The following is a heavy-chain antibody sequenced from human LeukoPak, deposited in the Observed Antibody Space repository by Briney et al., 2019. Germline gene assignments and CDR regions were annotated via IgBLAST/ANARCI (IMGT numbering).Heavy chain of an antibody. CDR2: ITSNSGSA. J-gene: IGHJ4*02. CDR3: AKEIKLYDGGYFDY. D-gene: IGHD5/OR15-5a*01. CDR1: GFTFEDYV. V-gene: IGHV3-9*01. Sequence: GGSLRLSCAASGFTFEDYVMHWVRQAPGKGLEWVSGITSNSGSAGYADSVKGRFTISRDNAKNSLYLQTNTLRTEDTAFYYCAKEIKLYDGGYFDYWGQGTLVTVSS.